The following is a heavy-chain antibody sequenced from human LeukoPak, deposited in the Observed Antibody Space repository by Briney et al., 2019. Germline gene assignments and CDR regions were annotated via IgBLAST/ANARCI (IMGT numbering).Heavy chain of an antibody. CDR3: ARERVAYCGGDCYSAFDY. CDR2: IIPMFGTA. J-gene: IGHJ4*02. V-gene: IGHV1-69*13. Sequence: SVKVSCKASGGTFSSYVISWMRQAPGQGLEWMGGIIPMFGTANYAQRFQGRVTITADESTSTAYMELSSLRSEDTAVYYCARERVAYCGGDCYSAFDYWGQGTLVTVSS. CDR1: GGTFSSYV. D-gene: IGHD2-21*02.